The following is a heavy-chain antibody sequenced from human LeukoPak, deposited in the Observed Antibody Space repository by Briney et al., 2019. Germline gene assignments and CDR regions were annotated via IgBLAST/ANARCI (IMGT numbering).Heavy chain of an antibody. Sequence: TGGSLRLSCAASGFTFSSYAMSWVRQAPGKGLEWVSAISGSGGSTYYADSVKGRFTISRDNSKNTLYLQMNSLRAEDTAVYYCAGGLWFGELSPRNYYYYYMDVWGKGTTVTISS. V-gene: IGHV3-23*01. D-gene: IGHD3-10*01. CDR1: GFTFSSYA. J-gene: IGHJ6*03. CDR3: AGGLWFGELSPRNYYYYYMDV. CDR2: ISGSGGST.